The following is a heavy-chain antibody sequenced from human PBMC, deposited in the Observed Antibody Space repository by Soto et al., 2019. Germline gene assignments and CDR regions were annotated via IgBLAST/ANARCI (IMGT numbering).Heavy chain of an antibody. D-gene: IGHD3-10*01. J-gene: IGHJ6*02. Sequence: QVQLVQSGAEVKKPGASVKVSCKASGYTLTSYAMHWVRQAPGQRLEWMGWINAGNGNTKYSQKFQGRVTITRDTSASTAYMELSSLRSEDTAVYYCARVGGHGSTWHYYYGMDVWGQGTTVTVSS. CDR1: GYTLTSYA. V-gene: IGHV1-3*01. CDR2: INAGNGNT. CDR3: ARVGGHGSTWHYYYGMDV.